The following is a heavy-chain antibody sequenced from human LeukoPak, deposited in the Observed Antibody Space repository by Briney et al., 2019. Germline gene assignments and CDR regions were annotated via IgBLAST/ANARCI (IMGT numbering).Heavy chain of an antibody. D-gene: IGHD1-26*01. Sequence: ASVKVPCKASGYTFTGYYMHWVRQAPGQGLEWMGWINPNSGGTNYAQKFQGRVTMTRDTSISTAYMELSRLRSDDTAVYYCAGIGIVGATTFYYYGMDVWGQGTTVTVSS. J-gene: IGHJ6*02. V-gene: IGHV1-2*02. CDR3: AGIGIVGATTFYYYGMDV. CDR1: GYTFTGYY. CDR2: INPNSGGT.